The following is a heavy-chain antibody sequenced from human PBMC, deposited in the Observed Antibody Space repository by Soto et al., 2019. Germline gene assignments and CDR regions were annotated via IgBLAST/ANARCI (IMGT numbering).Heavy chain of an antibody. CDR1: GGSISSNTYY. CDR2: FYYSGSS. J-gene: IGHJ5*02. Sequence: PSETLSLTCTVSGGSISSNTYYWGWIRQPPGKGLEWIGNFYYSGSSYYNPSLKSRVTISVDTSKNQFSLKLSSVTAADTAVYYCASMSPVTSIETWGQGTLVTVS. V-gene: IGHV4-39*01. D-gene: IGHD4-17*01. CDR3: ASMSPVTSIET.